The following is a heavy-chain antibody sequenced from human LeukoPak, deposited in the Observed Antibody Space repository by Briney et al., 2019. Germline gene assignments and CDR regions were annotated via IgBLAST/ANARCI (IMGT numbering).Heavy chain of an antibody. V-gene: IGHV3-66*02. J-gene: IGHJ4*02. D-gene: IGHD3-16*01. CDR3: ASEGD. CDR1: GFAFSSHW. CDR2: IYTEGTT. Sequence: GGSLRLTCAASGFAFSSHWMNWVRQAPGKGLEWVSVIYTEGTTYYADSVKGRFTISRDNSKNTVYLQMNSLRVEDTAVYYCASEGDWGQGTLVTVSS.